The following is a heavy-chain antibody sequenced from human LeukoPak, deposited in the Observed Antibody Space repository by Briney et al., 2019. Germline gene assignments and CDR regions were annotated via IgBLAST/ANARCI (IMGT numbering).Heavy chain of an antibody. CDR1: GFTFSSYE. CDR2: ISSSGSTI. CDR3: ARNGILGIAAAVDV. V-gene: IGHV3-48*03. J-gene: IGHJ6*04. D-gene: IGHD6-13*01. Sequence: PGGSLRLSCAASGFTFSSYEMNWVRQAPGKGLEWVSYISSSGSTIYYADSVKGRFTISRDNAKNSLYLQMNSLRAEDTAVYYCARNGILGIAAAVDVWGKGTTVTVSS.